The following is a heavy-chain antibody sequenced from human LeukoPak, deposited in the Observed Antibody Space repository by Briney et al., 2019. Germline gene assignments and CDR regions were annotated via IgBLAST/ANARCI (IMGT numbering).Heavy chain of an antibody. CDR1: GFTLRNSA. V-gene: IGHV3-23*01. D-gene: IGHD2-8*02. J-gene: IGHJ4*02. CDR3: AKAGNFWYYLDY. CDR2: ISGSGGGT. Sequence: GGSLRLSCEASGFTLRNSAMSWVRQAPGKGLEWVSTISGSGGGTYYADSVKGRFAISRDTSRNSLYLQMNSLRAEDTAVYYCAKAGNFWYYLDYWGQGTLVTVSS.